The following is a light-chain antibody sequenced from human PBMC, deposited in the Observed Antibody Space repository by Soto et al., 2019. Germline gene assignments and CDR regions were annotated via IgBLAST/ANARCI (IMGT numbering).Light chain of an antibody. Sequence: GDRVTITCRASQSISSWLAWYQQKPGKAPKLPIYDASSLESGVPSRFSGSGSGTDFTLTISCLQSEDFATYYCQQYYSFPWTFGQGTKVDIK. V-gene: IGKV1-5*01. CDR3: QQYYSFPWT. J-gene: IGKJ1*01. CDR1: QSISSW. CDR2: DAS.